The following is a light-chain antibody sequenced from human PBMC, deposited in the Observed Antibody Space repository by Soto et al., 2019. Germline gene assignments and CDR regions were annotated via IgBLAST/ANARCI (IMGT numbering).Light chain of an antibody. CDR2: GDS. CDR1: NLGLKS. Sequence: SYEVTQPPSVSVAPGQTARITCWGHNLGLKSVHWYQQKPGQAPVLVVYGDSDRPSGIPGRFSGSISGSTATLTISGVEAGDEADYYVQVWDSTSDHVVFGGGTKLTVL. J-gene: IGLJ3*02. CDR3: QVWDSTSDHVV. V-gene: IGLV3-21*02.